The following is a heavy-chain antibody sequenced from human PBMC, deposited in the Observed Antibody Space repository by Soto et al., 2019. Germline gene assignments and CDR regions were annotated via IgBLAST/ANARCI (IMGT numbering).Heavy chain of an antibody. J-gene: IGHJ4*02. CDR3: ARDFSGYGRIDY. CDR2: IYYSGTT. D-gene: IGHD3-10*01. CDR1: GGSISSGGHY. V-gene: IGHV4-31*03. Sequence: PSETLSLTCTVSGGSISSGGHYWSWIRQHPGKVLEWIGYIYYSGTTYYSPSLQSRVIISVDTSKNQFSLKLNSVTAADTAVYYCARDFSGYGRIDYWGLGTLVTVSS.